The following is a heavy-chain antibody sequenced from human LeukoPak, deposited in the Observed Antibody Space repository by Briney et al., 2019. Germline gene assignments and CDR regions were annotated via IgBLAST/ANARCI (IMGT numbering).Heavy chain of an antibody. Sequence: ASVKVSCTASGYTFTGYYMHWVRQAPGQGLEWMGWINPNSGGTNYAQKFQGRVTMTRDTSISTAYMELSRLRSDDTAVYYCATAPYWGLYHFDYWGQGTLVTVSS. CDR3: ATAPYWGLYHFDY. D-gene: IGHD7-27*01. CDR2: INPNSGGT. CDR1: GYTFTGYY. V-gene: IGHV1-2*02. J-gene: IGHJ4*02.